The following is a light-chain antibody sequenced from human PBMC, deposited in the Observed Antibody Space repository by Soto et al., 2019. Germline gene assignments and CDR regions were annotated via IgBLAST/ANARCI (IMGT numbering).Light chain of an antibody. J-gene: IGKJ3*01. V-gene: IGKV3-20*01. CDR1: QSISSRY. CDR3: QQYGSSFT. CDR2: GAS. Sequence: EIVLTQSPGTLSLSPGERATLSCRASQSISSRYLAWYQQKPGQAPRLLIYGASSRATGIPDRVSGSGSGTDFILTISRLEPEAFAVYYCQQYGSSFTFGPGTKVHIK.